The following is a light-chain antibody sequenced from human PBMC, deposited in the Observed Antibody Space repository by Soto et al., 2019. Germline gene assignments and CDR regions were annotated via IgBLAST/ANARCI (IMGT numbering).Light chain of an antibody. J-gene: IGKJ3*01. CDR1: ESVHRN. Sequence: EIVMTQSPATLSLSPGERVTLSCRASESVHRNLAWYQQKPGQGPSLLLYYASNRATGVPDRFTGSGSGTDFTLTISRLQSEDFGVYHCQHYGNWPPTFGPGTKVEIK. CDR3: QHYGNWPPT. CDR2: YAS. V-gene: IGKV3-15*01.